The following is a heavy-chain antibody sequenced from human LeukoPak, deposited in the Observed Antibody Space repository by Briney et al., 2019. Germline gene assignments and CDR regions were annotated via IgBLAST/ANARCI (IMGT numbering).Heavy chain of an antibody. CDR3: ARDGYTFGDNWFDP. V-gene: IGHV1-2*02. D-gene: IGHD5-18*01. Sequence: ASVKVSCKASGYTFTAYYMHWVRQAPGQGPEWMGWTNPNSGGTSYAQKFQGRVTMTRDTSISTAYMELTRLTSDDTAVYYCARDGYTFGDNWFDPWGQGTLVTVSS. CDR2: TNPNSGGT. CDR1: GYTFTAYY. J-gene: IGHJ5*02.